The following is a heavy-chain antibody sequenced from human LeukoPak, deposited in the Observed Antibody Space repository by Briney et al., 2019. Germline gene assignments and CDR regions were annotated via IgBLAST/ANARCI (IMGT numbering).Heavy chain of an antibody. CDR2: IRSKDSGGTT. J-gene: IGHJ4*02. V-gene: IGHV3-49*04. CDR1: GFTFGDYA. CDR3: TRYYDYWSIFDY. Sequence: PGGSLRLSCIVSGFTFGDYAMSWVGQAPGKGLEWVGFIRSKDSGGTTEYAASVKGRFTISRDDSKSIAYLQMNSLKTEDTAVYYCTRYYDYWSIFDYWGQGTLVTVSS. D-gene: IGHD3-3*01.